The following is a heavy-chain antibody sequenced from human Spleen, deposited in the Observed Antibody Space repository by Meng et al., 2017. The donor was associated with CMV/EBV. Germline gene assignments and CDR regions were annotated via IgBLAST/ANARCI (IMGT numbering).Heavy chain of an antibody. CDR1: GSSFFNYG. D-gene: IGHD3-9*01. Sequence: GGSLRLSCAASGSSFFNYGLHWVRQAPGKGLEWVAFIGYDGNIEYYADCVKCRFIISRKNSKNSVYLQMNSLRHEDSAVYYCAKDPTFYFDSQIYHYQYYFDYWGQGALVTVSS. J-gene: IGHJ4*02. CDR2: IGYDGNIE. V-gene: IGHV3-30*02. CDR3: AKDPTFYFDSQIYHYQYYFDY.